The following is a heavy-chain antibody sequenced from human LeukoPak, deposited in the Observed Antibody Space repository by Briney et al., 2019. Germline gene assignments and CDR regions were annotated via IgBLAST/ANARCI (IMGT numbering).Heavy chain of an antibody. D-gene: IGHD3-3*01. Sequence: PGGSLRLSCAASEFTFSYYNLNWVRQAPGKGLEWVSSITSTGSYTFYADSVKGRFTISRDNSKNTLYLQMDSLRADDTAVYYCARDGSYDFWNPHYYFNYWGQGTLVTVSS. V-gene: IGHV3-21*01. CDR1: EFTFSYYN. J-gene: IGHJ4*02. CDR3: ARDGSYDFWNPHYYFNY. CDR2: ITSTGSYT.